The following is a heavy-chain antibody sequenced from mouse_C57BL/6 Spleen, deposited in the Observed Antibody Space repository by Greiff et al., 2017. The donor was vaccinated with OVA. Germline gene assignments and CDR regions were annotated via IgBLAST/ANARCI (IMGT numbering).Heavy chain of an antibody. CDR3: ARGAYYYDSRAWLAY. Sequence: EVKLQQSGPELVKPGASVKISCKASGYTFTDYYMNWVKQSHGKSLEWIGDINPNNGGTSYNQKFKGKATLTVDKSSSTAYMELRSLTSEDSAVYYCARGAYYYDSRAWLAYWGQGTLVTVSA. CDR2: INPNNGGT. J-gene: IGHJ3*01. V-gene: IGHV1-26*01. D-gene: IGHD1-1*01. CDR1: GYTFTDYY.